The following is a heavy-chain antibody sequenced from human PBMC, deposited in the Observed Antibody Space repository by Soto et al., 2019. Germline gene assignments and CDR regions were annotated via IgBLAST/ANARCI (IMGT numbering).Heavy chain of an antibody. CDR2: VNPSGGST. D-gene: IGHD3-22*01. V-gene: IGHV1-46*01. CDR1: GYTFTSYY. CDR3: AREREPADYYDSSGYYPLVY. J-gene: IGHJ4*02. Sequence: ASVKVSCKASGYTFTSYYMHWVRQAPGQRLELMGRVNPSGGSTSYAQKFQGRVTITRDTSASTAYMELSSLRSEDTAVYYCAREREPADYYDSSGYYPLVYWGQGTLVTVSS.